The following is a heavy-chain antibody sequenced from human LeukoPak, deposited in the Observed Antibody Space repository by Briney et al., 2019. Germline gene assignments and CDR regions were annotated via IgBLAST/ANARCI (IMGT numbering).Heavy chain of an antibody. V-gene: IGHV3-7*01. CDR2: IKPDGSET. J-gene: IGHJ4*02. Sequence: GGSLRLSCAASGFRFNTYWMSWVRQAPGKGLEWVANIKPDGSETYYVDSLKDRFTISRDNAENSLFLQMDSLRADDTAVYYCARVAIAGSADYWGQGTLVTVSS. CDR3: ARVAIAGSADY. D-gene: IGHD6-13*01. CDR1: GFRFNTYW.